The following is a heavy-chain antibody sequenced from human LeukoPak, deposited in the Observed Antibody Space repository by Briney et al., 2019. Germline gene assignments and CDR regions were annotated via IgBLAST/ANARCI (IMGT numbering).Heavy chain of an antibody. Sequence: ASVKVSCKASGGTFSSYAISWVRQAPGQGLEWMGWMNPNSGNTGYAQKFQGRVTITRNTSISTAYMELSSLRSEDTAVYYCAVDIAAAGDDAFDIWGQGTMVTVSS. V-gene: IGHV1-8*03. J-gene: IGHJ3*02. CDR2: MNPNSGNT. CDR3: AVDIAAAGDDAFDI. D-gene: IGHD6-13*01. CDR1: GGTFSSYA.